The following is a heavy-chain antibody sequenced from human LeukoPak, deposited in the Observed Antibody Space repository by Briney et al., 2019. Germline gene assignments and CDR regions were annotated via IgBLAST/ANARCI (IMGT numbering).Heavy chain of an antibody. CDR3: ARLGVGYCSSTSCYGRWFGP. V-gene: IGHV4-4*09. D-gene: IGHD2-2*01. CDR1: GGSISSYY. CDR2: IYTSGST. Sequence: SETLSLTCTVSGGSISSYYWSWIRQPPGKGLEWIGYIYTSGSTNYNPSLKSRVTISVDTSKNQFSLKLSSVTAADTAVYYCARLGVGYCSSTSCYGRWFGPWGQGTLVTVSS. J-gene: IGHJ5*02.